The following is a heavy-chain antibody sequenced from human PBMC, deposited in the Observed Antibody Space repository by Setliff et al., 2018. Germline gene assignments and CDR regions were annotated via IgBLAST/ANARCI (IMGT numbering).Heavy chain of an antibody. J-gene: IGHJ6*02. CDR3: AKDSDSSGYYSRYYGMDV. CDR1: GFTFDVSG. D-gene: IGHD3-22*01. V-gene: IGHV3-20*04. Sequence: TGGSLRLSCGTSGFTFDVSGMSWVRQAPGKGLEWVSSINWSGGSRAYADSVKGRFTISRDNAKNSMYLEMNSLRAEDTAFYYCAKDSDSSGYYSRYYGMDVWGQGTTVTVSS. CDR2: INWSGGSR.